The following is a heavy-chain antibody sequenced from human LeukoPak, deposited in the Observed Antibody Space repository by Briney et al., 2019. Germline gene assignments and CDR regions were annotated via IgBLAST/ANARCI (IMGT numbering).Heavy chain of an antibody. D-gene: IGHD3-9*01. CDR3: ARDPHDILTGYSLGFDP. J-gene: IGHJ5*02. CDR1: GFTFSDYY. CDR2: ISSSGSTI. V-gene: IGHV3-11*01. Sequence: GGSLRLSCAASGFTFSDYYMSWIRQAPGKGLEWVSYISSSGSTIYYADSVKGRFTNSRDNAKNSLYLQMNSLRAEDTAVYYCARDPHDILTGYSLGFDPWGQGTLVTVSS.